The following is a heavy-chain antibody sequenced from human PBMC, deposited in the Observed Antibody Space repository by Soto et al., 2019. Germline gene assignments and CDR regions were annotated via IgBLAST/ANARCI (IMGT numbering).Heavy chain of an antibody. CDR2: IHQDGSEK. D-gene: IGHD6-13*01. J-gene: IGHJ4*02. CDR1: GFTFSSYW. Sequence: VQLVESGGGLVQPGGSLRLSCAASGFTFSSYWMSWVRQAPGKGLEWVANIHQDGSEKYYVDSVKGRFTISRDNAKKSLFLQMSILRAEDTAVYYCARELGGIIGAGFDYWGQGTLVTVSS. V-gene: IGHV3-7*01. CDR3: ARELGGIIGAGFDY.